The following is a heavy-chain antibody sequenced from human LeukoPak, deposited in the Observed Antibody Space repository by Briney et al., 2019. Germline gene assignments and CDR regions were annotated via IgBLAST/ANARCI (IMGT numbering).Heavy chain of an antibody. CDR2: ISAYNGNT. J-gene: IGHJ4*01. CDR1: GYTFTSYG. D-gene: IGHD3-10*01. CDR3: ARYLHEYYYGSGSGY. Sequence: ASVKVSCKASGYTFTSYGISWVRQAPGQGLEWMGWISAYNGNTNYAQKLQGRVTMATDTSTSTAYMELRSLRCDDRAVYYWARYLHEYYYGSGSGYWGHGTLVTVSS. V-gene: IGHV1-18*01.